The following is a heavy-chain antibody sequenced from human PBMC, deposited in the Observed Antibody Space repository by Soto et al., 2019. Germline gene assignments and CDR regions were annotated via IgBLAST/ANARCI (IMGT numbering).Heavy chain of an antibody. J-gene: IGHJ6*02. CDR1: GGSISSYY. CDR3: ARDPGTGTPYYYYGMDV. Sequence: WETLSLTCTVSGGSISSYYWSWIRQPAGKGLEWIGRIYTSGSTNYNPSLKSRVTMSVDTSKNQFSLKLSSVTAADTAVYYCARDPGTGTPYYYYGMDVWGQGTTVTVSS. V-gene: IGHV4-4*07. CDR2: IYTSGST. D-gene: IGHD1-7*01.